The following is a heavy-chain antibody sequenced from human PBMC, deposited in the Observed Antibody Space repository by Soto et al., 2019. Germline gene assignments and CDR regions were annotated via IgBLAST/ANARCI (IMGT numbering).Heavy chain of an antibody. D-gene: IGHD2-15*01. V-gene: IGHV3-74*01. CDR1: GFTLSSRW. CDR3: ARDQDTYGQAVFDS. Sequence: EVQLVESGGGLVQPGGSLRLSCAASGFTLSSRWMHWVRQAPGKGLVWVSRIKTDGTSTSYADSVKGRFTISRDNAKNTLYLQMNSLRAADTGMYYCARDQDTYGQAVFDSWGQGTLVTVST. CDR2: IKTDGTST. J-gene: IGHJ4*02.